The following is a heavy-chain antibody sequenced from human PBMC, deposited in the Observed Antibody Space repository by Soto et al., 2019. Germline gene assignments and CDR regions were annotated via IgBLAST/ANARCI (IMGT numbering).Heavy chain of an antibody. Sequence: EVQLLESGGGSVQPGGSLRLSCSASGFTFSNYAMSWVRQAPGKGLEWVASISGSGRSTNYVDSVKGRFTISRDNSKNTLAVQMSSLRAEDTAVYYCARDGGNICSGGSCYFQAPDYWGQGTLVTVSP. CDR3: ARDGGNICSGGSCYFQAPDY. V-gene: IGHV3-23*01. CDR1: GFTFSNYA. J-gene: IGHJ4*02. D-gene: IGHD2-15*01. CDR2: ISGSGRST.